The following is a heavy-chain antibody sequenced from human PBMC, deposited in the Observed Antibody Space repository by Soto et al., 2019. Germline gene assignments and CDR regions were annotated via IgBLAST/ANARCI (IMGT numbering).Heavy chain of an antibody. D-gene: IGHD5-18*01. V-gene: IGHV4-39*01. CDR1: GGSISSSSYY. J-gene: IGHJ6*02. CDR2: IYYSGST. Sequence: QLQLQESGPGLVKPSETLSLTCTVSGGSISSSSYYWGWIRQPPGKGLEWIGSIYYSGSTYYNPSLKSQVTISVDTSKNQFSLKLSSVTAADTAVYYCARLERIQLWANYYYYGMDVWGQGTTVTVSS. CDR3: ARLERIQLWANYYYYGMDV.